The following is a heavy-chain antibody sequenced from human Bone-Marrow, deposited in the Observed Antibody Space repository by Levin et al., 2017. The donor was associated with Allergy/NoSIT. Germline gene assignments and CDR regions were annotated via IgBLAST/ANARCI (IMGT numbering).Heavy chain of an antibody. J-gene: IGHJ4*02. CDR3: ARQDYDFWTDWKNPSDY. Sequence: GGSLRLSCAASGFTFRTYTMNWVRQAPGKGLEWVSSINSSSGDIYYADSVKGRFTISRDNAKNSLFLQMNSLRGEDTAVYYCARQDYDFWTDWKNPSDYWGQGTLVTVSS. D-gene: IGHD3/OR15-3a*01. CDR2: INSSSGDI. CDR1: GFTFRTYT. V-gene: IGHV3-21*01.